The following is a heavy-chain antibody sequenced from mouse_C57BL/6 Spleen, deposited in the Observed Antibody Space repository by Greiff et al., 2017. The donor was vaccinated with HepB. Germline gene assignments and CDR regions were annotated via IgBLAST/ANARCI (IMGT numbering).Heavy chain of an antibody. CDR2: IRLKSDNYAT. Sequence: EVMLVESGGGLVQPGGSMKLSCVASGFTFSNYWMNWVRQSPEKGLEWVAQIRLKSDNYATHYAESVKGRFTISRDYSKSSVYLQMHKLRAEDTGMYYCTLYCYDGDWYFDVWGTGTTVTVSS. CDR1: GFTFSNYW. D-gene: IGHD2-12*01. CDR3: TLYCYDGDWYFDV. J-gene: IGHJ1*03. V-gene: IGHV6-3*01.